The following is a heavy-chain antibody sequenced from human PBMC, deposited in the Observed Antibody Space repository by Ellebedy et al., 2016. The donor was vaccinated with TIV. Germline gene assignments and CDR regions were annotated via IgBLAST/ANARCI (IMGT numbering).Heavy chain of an antibody. D-gene: IGHD5-18*01. CDR1: GFIFGDYY. CDR2: ISGDDNNI. Sequence: GESLKISCAASGFIFGDYYMSWIRQAPGKGLEWISYISGDDNNIDYADSVKGRFTISRDNAKKSLYLQMSSLRAEDTDVYYCARDAAGSIHWHQNLWYFDLWGRGTQVTVSS. J-gene: IGHJ2*01. V-gene: IGHV3-11*01. CDR3: ARDAAGSIHWHQNLWYFDL.